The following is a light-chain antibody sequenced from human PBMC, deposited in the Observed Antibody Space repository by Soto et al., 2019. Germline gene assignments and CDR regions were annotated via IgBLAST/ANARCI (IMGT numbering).Light chain of an antibody. Sequence: DIQLTQPPSSLSASVGDRVTIPSRPSQGISSYLAWYQQKPGKAPNLLIYAASTLQSGVPSRFSGRGSGTEFTLTISSLQPDDFATYYCQQLNNYPFTFGPGTKVDIK. J-gene: IGKJ3*01. CDR2: AAS. V-gene: IGKV1-9*01. CDR3: QQLNNYPFT. CDR1: QGISSY.